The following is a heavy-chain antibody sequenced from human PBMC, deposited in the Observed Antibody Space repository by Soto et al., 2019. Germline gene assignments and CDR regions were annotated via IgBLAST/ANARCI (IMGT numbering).Heavy chain of an antibody. Sequence: QVQLVQSGTEVKKPGASVKVSCKASGYSFTSYGISWMRQAPGQGLEWMGRISAYNGNTIYAQKFQGRVTMTTDTSTSTAYMELRSLRSDVTAVYYCARVFSSGPYSPADYWGQGTLVTVSS. D-gene: IGHD6-19*01. J-gene: IGHJ4*02. CDR2: ISAYNGNT. CDR1: GYSFTSYG. CDR3: ARVFSSGPYSPADY. V-gene: IGHV1-18*01.